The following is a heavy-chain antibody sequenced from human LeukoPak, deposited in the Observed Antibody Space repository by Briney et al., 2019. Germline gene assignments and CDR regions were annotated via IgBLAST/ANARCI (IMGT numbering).Heavy chain of an antibody. D-gene: IGHD3-16*02. V-gene: IGHV3-74*01. J-gene: IGHJ5*02. Sequence: PGGSLRLSCAASGFDFSSNWMHWVRHAPGQGLVWVSRIKGDGISTNYADSVKGRFTISRDNSKNTLYLQMNSLRAEDTAVYYCAKAGYDYVWGSYRSLSWFDPWGQGTLVTVSS. CDR3: AKAGYDYVWGSYRSLSWFDP. CDR2: IKGDGIST. CDR1: GFDFSSNW.